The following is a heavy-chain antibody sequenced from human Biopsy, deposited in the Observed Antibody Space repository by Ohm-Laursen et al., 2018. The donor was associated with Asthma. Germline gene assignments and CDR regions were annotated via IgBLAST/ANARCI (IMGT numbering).Heavy chain of an antibody. CDR2: GGSYYDGGLK. CDR1: GFTFRSYA. J-gene: IGHJ4*02. CDR3: ARDVMEWYLPAFDF. V-gene: IGHV3-30-3*01. D-gene: IGHD3-3*01. Sequence: LSLTCAASGFTFRSYAMHWVRQAPGKGLEWVAVGGSYYDGGLKYYADSVNGRFTVSRDDSKNTLYLQMNSLRPDDTAVYYCARDVMEWYLPAFDFWGQGTLVAVSS.